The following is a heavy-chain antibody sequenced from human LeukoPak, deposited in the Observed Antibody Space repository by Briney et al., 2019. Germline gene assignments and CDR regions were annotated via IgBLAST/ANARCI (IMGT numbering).Heavy chain of an antibody. CDR3: ARDHQLLYKEVWFDP. CDR1: GYPISSGYY. J-gene: IGHJ5*02. Sequence: SETLSLTCTVSGYPISSGYYWGWIRQPPGRGLEWIGSLYHSGSTYYNPSLKSRVTISVDTSTNQISLQLNSVTAADTAVYYCARDHQLLYKEVWFDPWGPGTLVTVSS. V-gene: IGHV4-38-2*02. CDR2: LYHSGST. D-gene: IGHD2-2*02.